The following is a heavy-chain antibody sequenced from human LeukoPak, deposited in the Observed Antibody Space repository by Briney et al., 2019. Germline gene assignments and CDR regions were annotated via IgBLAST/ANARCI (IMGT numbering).Heavy chain of an antibody. V-gene: IGHV3-74*01. J-gene: IGHJ6*03. D-gene: IGHD4-17*01. CDR3: ARGSVTKGYFYYMDV. CDR2: INADGSRT. CDR1: GFTFSSYW. Sequence: GESLRLSCAASGFTFSSYWMHWVRQAPGKGLVWVSRINADGSRTNYADSVKGRFTISRDNAKNTLYLQMNSLRADDTAVYYCARGSVTKGYFYYMDVWGKGTTVSVSS.